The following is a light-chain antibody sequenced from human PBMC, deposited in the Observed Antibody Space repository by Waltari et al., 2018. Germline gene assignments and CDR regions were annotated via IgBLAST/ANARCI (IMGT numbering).Light chain of an antibody. CDR1: QSVSRY. CDR2: DAS. V-gene: IGKV3-11*01. J-gene: IGKJ2*01. Sequence: ELVLTQSPATLSLSPGEAATLSCRASQSVSRYLAWYQQKPGQAPRLLIYDASNRATGIPARFSASGSGTDFTLTLSSLEPEDFAVYYCQQRSGWPYTFGQGTKLEIK. CDR3: QQRSGWPYT.